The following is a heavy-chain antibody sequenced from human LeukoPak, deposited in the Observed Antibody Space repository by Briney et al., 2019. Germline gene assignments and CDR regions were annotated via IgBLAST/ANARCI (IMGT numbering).Heavy chain of an antibody. CDR3: ARTPEFCSGGSCYSEGYFDS. J-gene: IGHJ4*02. CDR2: ISSKGGST. D-gene: IGHD2-15*01. Sequence: GGSLRLSCAASGFTFSSYSMNWVRQAPGKGLEYVSAISSKGGSTYYANSVKGRFTISRDNSKNTLYLQMGSLRTEDMAVYYCARTPEFCSGGSCYSEGYFDSWGQGTPVTVSS. CDR1: GFTFSSYS. V-gene: IGHV3-64*01.